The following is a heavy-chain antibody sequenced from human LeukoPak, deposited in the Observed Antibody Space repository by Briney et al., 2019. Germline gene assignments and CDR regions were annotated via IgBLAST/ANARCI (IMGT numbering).Heavy chain of an antibody. CDR1: GGSISSYY. CDR3: ARTNYYYDSSGYLVYYFDY. D-gene: IGHD3-22*01. J-gene: IGHJ4*02. CDR2: IYTSGST. V-gene: IGHV4-4*07. Sequence: SSETLSLTCTVSGGSISSYYWSWIRQPAGKGLEWIGRIYTSGSTNYNPSLKSRVTMSVDTSKNQFSLKLSSVTAADMAVYYCARTNYYYDSSGYLVYYFDYWGQGTLVTVSS.